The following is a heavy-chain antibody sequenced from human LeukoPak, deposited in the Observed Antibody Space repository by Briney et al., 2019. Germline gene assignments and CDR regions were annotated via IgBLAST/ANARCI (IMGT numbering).Heavy chain of an antibody. D-gene: IGHD6-19*01. Sequence: GGSLRLSCAASGFSFSSFSMNWVRQAPGKGLEWVSSISSSSSYIYYADSVKGRFTISRDNAKNSLYLQMNSLRAEDTAVYYCARGRYSSGWHYYFDYWGQGTLVTVSS. CDR1: GFSFSSFS. CDR2: ISSSSSYI. J-gene: IGHJ4*02. CDR3: ARGRYSSGWHYYFDY. V-gene: IGHV3-21*01.